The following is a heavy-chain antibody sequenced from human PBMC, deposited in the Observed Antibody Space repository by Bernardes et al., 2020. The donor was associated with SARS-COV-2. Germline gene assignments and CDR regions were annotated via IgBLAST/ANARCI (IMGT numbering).Heavy chain of an antibody. D-gene: IGHD1-26*01. CDR3: TRDRGATPKLYDAFDI. CDR2: IRSKAYGGTT. J-gene: IGHJ3*02. V-gene: IGHV3-49*04. Sequence: GGSLRLSCTASGFTFGDYAMSWVRQAPGKGLEWVGFIRSKAYGGTTEYAASVKGRFTISRDDSKSIAYLQMNSLKTEDTAVYYCTRDRGATPKLYDAFDIWGQGTMVTVSS. CDR1: GFTFGDYA.